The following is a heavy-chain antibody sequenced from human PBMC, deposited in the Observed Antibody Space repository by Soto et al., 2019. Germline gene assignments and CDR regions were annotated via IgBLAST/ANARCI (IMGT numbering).Heavy chain of an antibody. CDR1: GGTFSSYD. D-gene: IGHD3-10*01. CDR3: AGHSREDRVVELPLNYYYGMDV. Sequence: QVQLVQSGAEVKKPGASVKVSCKASGGTFSSYDISWVRQAPGQGLEWMGWIIPIIGTANYAQKFQGRVTMTADEFTSTDYMERSRRRAEATAVYCCAGHSREDRVVELPLNYYYGMDVWGQGTTVTVSS. V-gene: IGHV1-69*01. J-gene: IGHJ6*02. CDR2: IIPIIGTA.